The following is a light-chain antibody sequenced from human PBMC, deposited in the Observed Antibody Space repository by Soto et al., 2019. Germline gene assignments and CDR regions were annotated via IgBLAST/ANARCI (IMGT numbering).Light chain of an antibody. CDR2: WAS. J-gene: IGKJ4*01. V-gene: IGKV4-1*01. Sequence: IVMTQSPDSLAVSLGERASINCKSSQSVFYSSNNKNYLAWYQQKPGQPPKLLIYWASTRESGVPDRFSGSGSGTDFTLTISSLQAEDVAVYYCQQYYSTVSFGGGTKVEIK. CDR3: QQYYSTVS. CDR1: QSVFYSSNNKNY.